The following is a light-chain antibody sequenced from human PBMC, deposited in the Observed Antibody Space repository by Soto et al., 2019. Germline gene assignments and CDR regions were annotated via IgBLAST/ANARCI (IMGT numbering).Light chain of an antibody. CDR3: QQLNSYPIT. V-gene: IGKV1-9*01. Sequence: DIQLTQSPSFLSASVGDRVTLTCRASQGISSYLAWYQQKPGKAPKLLIYAASTLQSGVPSRFSGSGSGTEFTLTISSLQPEDFATYYCQQLNSYPITVGKGTRLEIK. CDR2: AAS. J-gene: IGKJ5*01. CDR1: QGISSY.